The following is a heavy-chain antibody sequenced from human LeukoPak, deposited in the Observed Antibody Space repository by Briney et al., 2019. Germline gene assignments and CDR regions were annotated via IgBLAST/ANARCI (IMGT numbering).Heavy chain of an antibody. CDR2: IYGGGDT. CDR3: ARDQDGGWTDYFDY. D-gene: IGHD6-19*01. CDR1: GFTVGTNY. Sequence: AGGSLRLSCVASGFTVGTNYMSWIRQAPGKGLEWVSVIYGGGDTYYADSVKGRFTISRDNSKNTLYLLMNSLRVEDTAIYYCARDQDGGWTDYFDYWGQGTRVTVSS. J-gene: IGHJ4*02. V-gene: IGHV3-53*01.